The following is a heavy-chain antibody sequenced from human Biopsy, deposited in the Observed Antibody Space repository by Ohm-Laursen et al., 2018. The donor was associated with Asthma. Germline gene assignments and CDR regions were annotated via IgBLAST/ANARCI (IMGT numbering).Heavy chain of an antibody. Sequence: TLSLTCTVSYGSITSGGYYWTWIRQHPGKGLEWIGLIYYSGSTYYNPPLKSRVSISIDTSKNQFSLKLSSVTAANTAVYYCARAQDYYDSRGYYRSFDYWGQGTLVTVSS. CDR2: IYYSGST. CDR1: YGSITSGGYY. J-gene: IGHJ4*02. D-gene: IGHD3-22*01. V-gene: IGHV4-31*03. CDR3: ARAQDYYDSRGYYRSFDY.